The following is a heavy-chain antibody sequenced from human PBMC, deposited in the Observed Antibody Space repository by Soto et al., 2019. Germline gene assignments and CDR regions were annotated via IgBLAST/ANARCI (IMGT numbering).Heavy chain of an antibody. CDR1: GFTFGDYA. CDR3: TRVTSSSWYRFFDY. J-gene: IGHJ4*02. CDR2: IRSKAYGGTT. Sequence: EVQLVESGGGLVQPRRSLRLSCTASGFTFGDYAMSWFRQAPGKGLEWVGFIRSKAYGGTTEYAASVKGRFTISRDDSKSIAYLQMNSLKTEDTAVYYCTRVTSSSWYRFFDYWGQGTLVTVSS. V-gene: IGHV3-49*03. D-gene: IGHD6-13*01.